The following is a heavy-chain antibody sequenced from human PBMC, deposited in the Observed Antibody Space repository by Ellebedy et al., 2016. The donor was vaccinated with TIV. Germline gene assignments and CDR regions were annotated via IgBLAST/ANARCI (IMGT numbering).Heavy chain of an antibody. J-gene: IGHJ4*02. Sequence: GGSLRLSXKASGFTFDTYAVSWVRQAPGKGLEWVSLIGGSLGTTYYADSVKGRFSFSRDNSKNTLFLQMNSLRAEDTAVYYCAKDYYHSSGSYFDYWGQGTLVTVSS. V-gene: IGHV3-23*01. CDR3: AKDYYHSSGSYFDY. CDR2: IGGSLGTT. D-gene: IGHD3-22*01. CDR1: GFTFDTYA.